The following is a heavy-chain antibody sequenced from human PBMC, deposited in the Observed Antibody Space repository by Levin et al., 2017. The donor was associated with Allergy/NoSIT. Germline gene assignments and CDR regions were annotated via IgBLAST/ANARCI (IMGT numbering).Heavy chain of an antibody. D-gene: IGHD3-10*01. CDR3: ARAPGRGTYYYGSGSYYTRGGLYFQH. J-gene: IGHJ1*01. CDR2: INHSGST. CDR1: GGSFSGYY. V-gene: IGHV4-34*01. Sequence: GSLRLSCAVYGGSFSGYYWSWIRQPPGKGLEWIGEINHSGSTNYNPSLKSRVTISVDTSKNQFSLKLSSVTAADTAVYYCARAPGRGTYYYGSGSYYTRGGLYFQHWGQGTLVTVSS.